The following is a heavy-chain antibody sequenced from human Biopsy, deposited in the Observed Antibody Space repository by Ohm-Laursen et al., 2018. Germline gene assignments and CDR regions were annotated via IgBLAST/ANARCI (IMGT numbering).Heavy chain of an antibody. CDR3: ARAGTAINGNSLGFDP. D-gene: IGHD1-20*01. Sequence: TLSLTCTVSGGFISSYYWGWIRQPPGKGLEWIGYIYYTGSTNYNPSLKSRVTISVDTSMNHLSLRLNSVTAADTAVYYCARAGTAINGNSLGFDPWGQGTLVTVSS. CDR1: GGFISSYY. CDR2: IYYTGST. V-gene: IGHV4-59*12. J-gene: IGHJ5*02.